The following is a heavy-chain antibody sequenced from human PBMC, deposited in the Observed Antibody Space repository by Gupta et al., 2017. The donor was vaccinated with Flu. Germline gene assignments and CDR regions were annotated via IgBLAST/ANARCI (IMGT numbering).Heavy chain of an antibody. D-gene: IGHD6-13*01. CDR3: ARLLQTAAAST. CDR2: IYYDGTA. J-gene: IGHJ4*02. Sequence: QLLLQESGPGLVRPSETLSLMCTVSGDSIRTSDYYWGWLRRPPGQGLEWIGTIYYDGTAYYNPSLKSRVTMSIDTSKNHFSLNVRSVTAADTAVVYCARLLQTAAASTWGRGTLVTVSS. CDR1: GDSIRTSDYY. V-gene: IGHV4-39*02.